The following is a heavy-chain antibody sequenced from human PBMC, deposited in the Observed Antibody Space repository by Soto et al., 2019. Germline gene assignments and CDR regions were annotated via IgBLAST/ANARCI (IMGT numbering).Heavy chain of an antibody. CDR2: MSWNSGSI. CDR3: AKDRRAYYYYDMDV. CDR1: ACTFYGYV. Sequence: RXSCTRPACTFYGYVIRWVRQARGKGLEWVSGMSWNSGSIGYADSVKGRFTISRDNAKNSLYLQMNSLRAEDTALYYCAKDRRAYYYYDMDVWGQGNTATVSS. V-gene: IGHV3-9*01. J-gene: IGHJ6*02.